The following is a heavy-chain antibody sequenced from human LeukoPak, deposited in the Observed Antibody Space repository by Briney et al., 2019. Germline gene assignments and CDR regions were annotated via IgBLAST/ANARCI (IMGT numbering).Heavy chain of an antibody. J-gene: IGHJ5*02. CDR2: INLGDSET. D-gene: IGHD1-26*01. Sequence: GESLQISCEASGHSFTNHWIGWVRQMPGKGLEWMGIINLGDSETQYSPSFQGQVTISLDKSISTAYLLWRSLKVSDTAMYYCARRPYSGSPNWFDPWGQGTLDTVSS. CDR1: GHSFTNHW. CDR3: ARRPYSGSPNWFDP. V-gene: IGHV5-51*01.